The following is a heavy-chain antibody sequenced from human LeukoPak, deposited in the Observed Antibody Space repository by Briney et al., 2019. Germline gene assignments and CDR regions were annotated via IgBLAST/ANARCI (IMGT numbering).Heavy chain of an antibody. CDR2: IYTSGST. D-gene: IGHD6-19*01. CDR1: GGSISSYY. Sequence: SETLSLTCTVSGGSISSYYWSWIWQPPGKGLEWIGYIYTSGSTNYNPSLKSRVTISVDTSKNQFSLKLSSVTAADTAVCYCARSMYSSGWYNWFDPWGQGTLVTVSS. V-gene: IGHV4-4*09. J-gene: IGHJ5*02. CDR3: ARSMYSSGWYNWFDP.